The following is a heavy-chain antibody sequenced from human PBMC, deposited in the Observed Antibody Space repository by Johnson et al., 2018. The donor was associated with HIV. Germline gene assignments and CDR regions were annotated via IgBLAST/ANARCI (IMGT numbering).Heavy chain of an antibody. CDR3: ARVTGGYFSSSFGNAFDI. Sequence: VQLMESGGGVVRPGGSLRLSCAASGFTFDDYGMNWVRQAPGKGLEWVSGINWSGDTIGYADSVKGRITISRDNAKNALYLRMNNLRVEDTALYYCARVTGGYFSSSFGNAFDIWGQGTMVTVSS. CDR1: GFTFDDYG. V-gene: IGHV3-20*04. CDR2: INWSGDTI. J-gene: IGHJ3*02. D-gene: IGHD2-2*01.